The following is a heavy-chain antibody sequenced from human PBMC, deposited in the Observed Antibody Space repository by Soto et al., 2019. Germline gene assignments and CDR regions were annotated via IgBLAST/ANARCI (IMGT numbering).Heavy chain of an antibody. CDR2: ISGSGGST. J-gene: IGHJ4*02. V-gene: IGHV3-23*01. CDR1: GFTFISYA. Sequence: PGGSLRLSCAASGFTFISYAMSWVLQAPGKGLEWVSAISGSGGSTYYADSVKGRFTISRDNSKNTLYLQMNSLRAEDTAVYYCAKTLYYYDSSGYQWGQGTLVAVSS. D-gene: IGHD3-22*01. CDR3: AKTLYYYDSSGYQ.